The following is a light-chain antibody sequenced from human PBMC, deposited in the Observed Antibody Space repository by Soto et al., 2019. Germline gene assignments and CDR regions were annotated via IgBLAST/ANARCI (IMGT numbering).Light chain of an antibody. V-gene: IGKV3-20*01. Sequence: EIVLTQSPATLSLSPGESATLSCRASRSVSSYLAWYQQKPGQAPRLLIYGASNRATGIPDRFSGSGSGTDFTLTISRLEPEDFAVYYCQQYGSSGTFGQGTKVEIK. CDR2: GAS. CDR1: RSVSSY. J-gene: IGKJ1*01. CDR3: QQYGSSGT.